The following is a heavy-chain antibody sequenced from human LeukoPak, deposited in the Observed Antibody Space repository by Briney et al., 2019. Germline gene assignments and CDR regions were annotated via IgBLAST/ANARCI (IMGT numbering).Heavy chain of an antibody. Sequence: PGGSLRLSCAASGFTFSSYWMSWVRQAPGKGREWVANIKQDGSEKYYVDSVKGRFTISRDNAKNSLYLQMNSLRAEDTAVYYCARDLSATYCGGDCYSGAFDIWGQGTMLTVSS. J-gene: IGHJ3*02. CDR2: IKQDGSEK. D-gene: IGHD2-21*02. CDR1: GFTFSSYW. V-gene: IGHV3-7*01. CDR3: ARDLSATYCGGDCYSGAFDI.